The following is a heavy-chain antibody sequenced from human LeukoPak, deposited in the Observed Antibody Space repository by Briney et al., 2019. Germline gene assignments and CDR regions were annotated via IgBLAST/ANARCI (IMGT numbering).Heavy chain of an antibody. D-gene: IGHD2-2*01. CDR2: INPNSGGT. J-gene: IGHJ4*02. V-gene: IGHV1-2*02. CDR3: ARDRWRDVVVPAGGNFDY. CDR1: GYTITGHY. Sequence: ASVKVSCKASGYTITGHYMHWVRQAPGQGLEWMGWINPNSGGTNCAQKFQGRVTMTRDTSISTAYMELSRLRSDDTAVYYCARDRWRDVVVPAGGNFDYWGQGTLVTVSS.